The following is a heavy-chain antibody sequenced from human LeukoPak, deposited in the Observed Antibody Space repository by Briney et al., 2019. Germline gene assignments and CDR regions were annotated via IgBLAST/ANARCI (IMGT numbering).Heavy chain of an antibody. V-gene: IGHV3-48*03. J-gene: IGHJ6*02. D-gene: IGHD4-23*01. CDR3: ARVPAPVYGLTTVVKGPNYYYSGMDV. CDR2: IRSSGSTI. Sequence: PGGSLRLSCAASGFTFSSYEMNWVRQAPGKGLEWVSYIRSSGSTIYYADSVKGRFTISRDNAKNSLYLQMNSLRAEDTAVYYCARVPAPVYGLTTVVKGPNYYYSGMDVWGQGTTVTVSS. CDR1: GFTFSSYE.